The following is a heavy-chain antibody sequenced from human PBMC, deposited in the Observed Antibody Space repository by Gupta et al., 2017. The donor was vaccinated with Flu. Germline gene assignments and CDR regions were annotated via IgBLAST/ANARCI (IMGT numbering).Heavy chain of an antibody. Sequence: GVQPGRSLRLSCAASGFTFSSYGMHWVRQAPGKGLEWVAVIWYDGSNKYYADSVKGRFTISRDNSKNTLYLQMNSLRAEDTAVYYCARDRYRSSGWYEGAYYFDYWGQGTLVTVSS. CDR2: IWYDGSNK. J-gene: IGHJ4*02. CDR3: ARDRYRSSGWYEGAYYFDY. CDR1: GFTFSSYG. V-gene: IGHV3-33*01. D-gene: IGHD6-19*01.